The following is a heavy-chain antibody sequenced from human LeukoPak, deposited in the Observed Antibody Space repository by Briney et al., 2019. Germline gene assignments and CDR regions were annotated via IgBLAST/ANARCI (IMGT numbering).Heavy chain of an antibody. CDR2: ISGSTGSA. Sequence: PGGSLRLSCAASGFAFTNYAMSWVRQAPGKGLEWVSAISGSTGSAYYADSVKGRFTISRDNSKNTVYLQMNSLRADDTAVYYCAKDPYDSSGHDQGAYWGQGTLVTVSS. D-gene: IGHD3-22*01. CDR1: GFAFTNYA. CDR3: AKDPYDSSGHDQGAY. J-gene: IGHJ4*02. V-gene: IGHV3-23*01.